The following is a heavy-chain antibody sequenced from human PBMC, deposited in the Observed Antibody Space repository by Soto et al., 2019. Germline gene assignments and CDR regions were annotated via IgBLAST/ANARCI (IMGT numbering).Heavy chain of an antibody. D-gene: IGHD6-13*01. CDR1: GGSISSYY. Sequence: QVQLQESGPGLVKPSETLSLTCTVSGGSISSYYWSWIRQPPGKGLEWIGYIYYSGSTNYNPSLKSRVTISVDTSKNQFSLKLSSVTAADTAVYYCARVGAAAGTDRHYYYYGMDVWGQGTTVTVSS. J-gene: IGHJ6*02. CDR3: ARVGAAAGTDRHYYYYGMDV. CDR2: IYYSGST. V-gene: IGHV4-59*01.